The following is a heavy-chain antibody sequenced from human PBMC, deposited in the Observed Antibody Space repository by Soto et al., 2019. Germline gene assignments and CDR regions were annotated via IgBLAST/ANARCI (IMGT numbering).Heavy chain of an antibody. CDR3: ASSTGGYYYDSSGYYY. CDR1: GGSISSYY. CDR2: IYYSGST. D-gene: IGHD3-22*01. J-gene: IGHJ4*02. Sequence: SETLSLTCTVSGGSISSYYWSWIRQPPGKRLEWIGYIYYSGSTNYNPSLKSRVTISVDTSKNQFSLKLSSVTAADTAVYYCASSTGGYYYDSSGYYYWGQGTLVTVSS. V-gene: IGHV4-59*01.